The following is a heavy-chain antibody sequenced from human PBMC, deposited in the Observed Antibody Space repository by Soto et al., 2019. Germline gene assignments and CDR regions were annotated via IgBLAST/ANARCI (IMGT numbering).Heavy chain of an antibody. D-gene: IGHD3-22*01. Sequence: GSLRLSCAASGFTFSSYGMHWVRQAPGKGLEWVAVISYDGSNKYYADSVKGRFTISRDNSKNTLYLQMNSLRAEDTAVYYCAKDRPLFYYDSSGPGGWFDPWGQGTLVTVSS. J-gene: IGHJ5*02. CDR1: GFTFSSYG. CDR2: ISYDGSNK. V-gene: IGHV3-30*18. CDR3: AKDRPLFYYDSSGPGGWFDP.